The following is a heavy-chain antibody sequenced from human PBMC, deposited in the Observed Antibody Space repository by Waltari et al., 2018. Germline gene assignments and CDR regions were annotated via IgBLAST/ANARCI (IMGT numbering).Heavy chain of an antibody. D-gene: IGHD2-2*01. CDR3: AGLGGQLLNDWFDP. V-gene: IGHV4-59*08. J-gene: IGHJ5*02. CDR1: GGSISSYY. Sequence: QVQLQESGPGLVKPSETLSLTCTVSGGSISSYYWSWIRQPPGKGLAWIGYIYYSGSTNYNPSLKSRVTISVDTSKNQFSLKLSSVTAADTAVYYCAGLGGQLLNDWFDPWGQGTLVTVSS. CDR2: IYYSGST.